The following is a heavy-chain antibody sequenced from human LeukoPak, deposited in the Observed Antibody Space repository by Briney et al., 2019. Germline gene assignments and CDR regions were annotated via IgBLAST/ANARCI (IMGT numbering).Heavy chain of an antibody. CDR1: GFPLSSYA. D-gene: IGHD2-15*01. CDR3: ARGALDAATPFDS. V-gene: IGHV3-21*01. Sequence: GGSLRLSCAAFGFPLSSYAMSWVRQAPGKGLEWVSATSSSDAGTYHADSLKGRFTISRDNAKKSVYLQMNSLRAEDTAVYYCARGALDAATPFDSWGQGTLVTVSS. J-gene: IGHJ5*01. CDR2: TSSSDAGT.